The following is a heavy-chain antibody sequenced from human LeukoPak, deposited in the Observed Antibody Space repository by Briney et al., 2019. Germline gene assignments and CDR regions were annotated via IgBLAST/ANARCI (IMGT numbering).Heavy chain of an antibody. V-gene: IGHV3-48*03. D-gene: IGHD3-10*01. CDR2: ISSSGSTI. CDR1: GFTFSSYE. Sequence: PGGSLRLSCAASGFTFSSYEMNWVRQAPGKGLEWVSYISSSGSTIYYADSVKGRFTISRDNAKNSLYLQMNSLRAEDTALYYCAKTSLPYDSGSLFDYWGQGTLVTVSS. CDR3: AKTSLPYDSGSLFDY. J-gene: IGHJ4*02.